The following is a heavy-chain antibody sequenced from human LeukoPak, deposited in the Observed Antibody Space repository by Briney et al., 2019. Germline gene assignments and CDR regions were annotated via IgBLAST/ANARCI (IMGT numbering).Heavy chain of an antibody. CDR3: ARDREIDSFDI. V-gene: IGHV3-33*01. Sequence: GGSLRLSCAASGFTFSSYGMHWVRQAPGKGLEWVAVIWYDGSSKYYADSVKGRFTISRDNSKNTLYLQMNSLRAEDTAVYYCARDREIDSFDIWGQGTMVTVSS. D-gene: IGHD5-24*01. CDR2: IWYDGSSK. J-gene: IGHJ3*02. CDR1: GFTFSSYG.